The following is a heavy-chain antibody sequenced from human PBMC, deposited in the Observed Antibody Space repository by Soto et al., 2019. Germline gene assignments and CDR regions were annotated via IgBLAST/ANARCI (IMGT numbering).Heavy chain of an antibody. CDR1: GYTFTGYY. Sequence: ASVKVSCKASGYTFTGYYMHWVRQAPGQGLEWMGWINPNSGGTNYAQKFQGWVTMTRDTSISTAYMELSRLRSDDTAVYYCARDLFFSNYASYYYYGMDVWGQGTTVTVSS. D-gene: IGHD4-4*01. J-gene: IGHJ6*02. V-gene: IGHV1-2*04. CDR3: ARDLFFSNYASYYYYGMDV. CDR2: INPNSGGT.